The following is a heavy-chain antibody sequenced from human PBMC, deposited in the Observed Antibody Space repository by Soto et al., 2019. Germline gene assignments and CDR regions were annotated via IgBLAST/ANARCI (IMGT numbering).Heavy chain of an antibody. CDR2: INHRGGA. J-gene: IGHJ3*02. Sequence: SETLSLTCGVDIGSFSGYIWGWTRQPPWKGLEWVGEINHRGGANYNASLRSRVAISIDTSRKQLSLRLASVTAADTAVYYCATVALSEDCRKNMCPVASFEIWGQGPMVTVSS. D-gene: IGHD2-15*01. V-gene: IGHV4-34*01. CDR1: IGSFSGYI. CDR3: ATVALSEDCRKNMCPVASFEI.